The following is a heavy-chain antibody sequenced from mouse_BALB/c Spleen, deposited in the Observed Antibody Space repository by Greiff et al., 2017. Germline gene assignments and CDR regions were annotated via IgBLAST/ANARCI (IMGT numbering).Heavy chain of an antibody. Sequence: QVQLQQSGPGLVQPSQCLSITCTASGFTLTSYGVHWVRQSPGKGLEWLGVIWSGGSTDYNAAFISRLSISKDTSKSQVFFKMNSLQANDTAIYCCARNRNAMDYWGQGTSVTVSS. CDR1: GFTLTSYG. J-gene: IGHJ4*01. CDR3: ARNRNAMDY. V-gene: IGHV2-2*02. CDR2: IWSGGST.